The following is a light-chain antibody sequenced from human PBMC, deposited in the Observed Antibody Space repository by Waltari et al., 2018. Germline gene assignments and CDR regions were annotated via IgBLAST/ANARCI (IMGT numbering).Light chain of an antibody. CDR2: GTS. CDR3: QKYDRLPAT. Sequence: EIVLTQSPGTLSLSPGETATLSCRASQTVGKALTWYQQKPGQAPRLLIYGTSRRAPGIPDRFSGRVFGTDFSLTISRLAPEDFAVYYCQKYDRLPATFGQGTKVEIK. CDR1: QTVGKA. J-gene: IGKJ1*01. V-gene: IGKV3-20*01.